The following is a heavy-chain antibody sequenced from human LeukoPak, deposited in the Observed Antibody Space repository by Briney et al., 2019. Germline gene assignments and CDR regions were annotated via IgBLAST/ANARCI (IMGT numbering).Heavy chain of an antibody. CDR3: ARVDWNRLGMNY. J-gene: IGHJ4*02. D-gene: IGHD1/OR15-1a*01. V-gene: IGHV3-7*01. Sequence: PGGSLRLSCAASGFTSSSYWMSWVRQAPGKGLEWVANIKQDGSEKYYVDSVKGRFTISRDNAKNSLYLQMNSLRAEDTAVYYCARVDWNRLGMNYWGQGTLVTVSS. CDR2: IKQDGSEK. CDR1: GFTSSSYW.